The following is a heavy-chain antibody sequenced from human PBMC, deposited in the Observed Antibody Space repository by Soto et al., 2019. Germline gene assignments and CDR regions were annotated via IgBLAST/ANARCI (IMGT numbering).Heavy chain of an antibody. CDR2: ISGYNGNT. CDR1: GYTFTNYG. J-gene: IGHJ6*02. V-gene: IGHV1-18*01. CDR3: AREGQAPYYYYGMDV. Sequence: QVQVVQSGDEVKKPGASVKVSCKASGYTFTNYGFSWVRQAPGQGLEWMGWISGYNGNTKYAEKCQGRVPLTTDTATSTAHMELRSLRSDDTAVYYCAREGQAPYYYYGMDVWGQGTAVTVSS.